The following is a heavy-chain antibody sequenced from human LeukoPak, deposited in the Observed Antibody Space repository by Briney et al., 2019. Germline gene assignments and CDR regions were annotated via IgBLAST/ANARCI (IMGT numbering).Heavy chain of an antibody. Sequence: GASVKVSCKASGYTFTSYATHWVRQAPGQRLEWMGWINAGNGNTKYSQKFQGRVTITRDTSASTAYMELSSLRSEDTAVYYCARASALLWFGELFWFDPWGQGTLVTVSS. J-gene: IGHJ5*02. CDR3: ARASALLWFGELFWFDP. CDR1: GYTFTSYA. CDR2: INAGNGNT. V-gene: IGHV1-3*01. D-gene: IGHD3-10*01.